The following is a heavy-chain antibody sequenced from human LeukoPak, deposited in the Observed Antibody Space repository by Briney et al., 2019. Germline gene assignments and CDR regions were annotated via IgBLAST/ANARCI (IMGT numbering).Heavy chain of an antibody. Sequence: SETLSLTCTVSGGSISSSSYYWGWIRQPPGKGLEWIGSIYYSGSTYYNPSLKSRVTISVDTSKNQFSLKLSSVTAADTAVYYCARQWLGPYSYGLDYFDYWGQGTLVTVSS. CDR2: IYYSGST. CDR3: ARQWLGPYSYGLDYFDY. V-gene: IGHV4-39*01. J-gene: IGHJ4*02. D-gene: IGHD5-18*01. CDR1: GGSISSSSYY.